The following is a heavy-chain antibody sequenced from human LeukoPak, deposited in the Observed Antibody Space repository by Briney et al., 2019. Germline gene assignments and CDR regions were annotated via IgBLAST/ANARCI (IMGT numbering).Heavy chain of an antibody. CDR3: ARPVSGYGTDY. Sequence: GGSLRLSCAASGFTFSDYYMSWIRQAPGKGLEWVSSISSSSSYIYYADSVKGRFTISRDNAKNSLYLQMNSLRAEDTAVYYCARPVSGYGTDYWGQGTLVTVSS. D-gene: IGHD5-12*01. CDR1: GFTFSDYY. J-gene: IGHJ4*02. CDR2: ISSSSSYI. V-gene: IGHV3-11*06.